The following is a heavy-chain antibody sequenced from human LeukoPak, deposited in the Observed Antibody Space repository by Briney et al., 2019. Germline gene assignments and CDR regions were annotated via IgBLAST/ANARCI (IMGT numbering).Heavy chain of an antibody. V-gene: IGHV7-4-1*02. CDR3: ARAYQRLGELSLPDY. J-gene: IGHJ4*02. Sequence: ASVKVSCKASGYTFTTYAMNWVRQAPGQGLEWMGWINTNTGNPTYAQGFTGRFVFSLDTSVSTTYLQISSLKAEDTAVYYCARAYQRLGELSLPDYWGQGTLVTVSS. CDR2: INTNTGNP. CDR1: GYTFTTYA. D-gene: IGHD3-16*02.